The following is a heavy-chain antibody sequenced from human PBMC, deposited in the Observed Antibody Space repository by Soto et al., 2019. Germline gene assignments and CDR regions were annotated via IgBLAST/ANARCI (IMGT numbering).Heavy chain of an antibody. D-gene: IGHD2-8*01. CDR3: ARGGDCTNVVCYTDYFDY. CDR1: GFTFSSYS. J-gene: IGHJ4*02. CDR2: ISSSSSYI. Sequence: EVQLVESGGGLVKPGGSLRLSCAASGFTFSSYSMNWVRQAPGKGLEWVSSISSSSSYIYYADSVKGRFTISRDNAKNSLYLQMNSLRAEDTAVYYCARGGDCTNVVCYTDYFDYWGQGTLVTVSS. V-gene: IGHV3-21*01.